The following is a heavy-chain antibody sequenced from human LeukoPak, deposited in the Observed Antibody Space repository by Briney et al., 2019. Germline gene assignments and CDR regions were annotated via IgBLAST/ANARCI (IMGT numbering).Heavy chain of an antibody. Sequence: GGSLRLSCAASGFTFDDYAMHWVRQAPGKGLEWVSGISWNSGSIGYADSVKGRFTISRDNAKNSLYLQMNSLRAEDTALYYCVRDRCSSTSRHDSPNWFDPWGQGTLVTVSS. CDR2: ISWNSGSI. CDR1: GFTFDDYA. V-gene: IGHV3-9*01. D-gene: IGHD2-2*01. J-gene: IGHJ5*02. CDR3: VRDRCSSTSRHDSPNWFDP.